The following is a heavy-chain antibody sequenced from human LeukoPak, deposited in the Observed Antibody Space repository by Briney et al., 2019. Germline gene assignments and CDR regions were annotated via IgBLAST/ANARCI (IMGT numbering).Heavy chain of an antibody. CDR1: GGSISSGSYY. D-gene: IGHD1-26*01. V-gene: IGHV4-61*02. Sequence: PSETLSLTCTVSGGSISSGSYYWSWIRQPAGKGLEWIGRIYTSGSTNYNPSLKSRVTISVDTSKNQFSLKLSSVTAADTAVYYCARHIVGAIPLDAFDIWGQGTMVTVSS. CDR2: IYTSGST. CDR3: ARHIVGAIPLDAFDI. J-gene: IGHJ3*02.